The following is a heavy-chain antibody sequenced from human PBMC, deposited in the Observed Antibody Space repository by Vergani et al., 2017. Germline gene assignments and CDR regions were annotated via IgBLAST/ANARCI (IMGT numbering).Heavy chain of an antibody. CDR3: ARGLTMVRGVLKYYYYGMDV. J-gene: IGHJ6*02. D-gene: IGHD3-10*01. CDR2: IYSGGST. Sequence: VQLVESGGGVVQPGRSLRLSCAASGFTFSSYAMSWVRQAPGKGLEWVSVIYSGGSTYYADSVKGRFTISRHNSKNTLYLQMNSLRAEDTAVYYCARGLTMVRGVLKYYYYGMDVWGQGTTVTVSS. V-gene: IGHV3-53*04. CDR1: GFTFSSYA.